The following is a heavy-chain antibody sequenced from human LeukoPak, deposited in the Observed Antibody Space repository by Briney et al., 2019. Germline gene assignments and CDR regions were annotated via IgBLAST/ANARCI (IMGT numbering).Heavy chain of an antibody. V-gene: IGHV4-59*01. CDR2: IYYSGST. J-gene: IGHJ4*02. CDR1: GVSISSYY. Sequence: PSETLSLTCTVSGVSISSYYWSWIRQPPGKGLEWIGYIYYSGSTNYNPSLESRVTISVDTSKNQFSLKLSSVTAADTAVYYCARGFLGDYFGSGSYYVFDYWGQGTLVTVSS. D-gene: IGHD3-10*01. CDR3: ARGFLGDYFGSGSYYVFDY.